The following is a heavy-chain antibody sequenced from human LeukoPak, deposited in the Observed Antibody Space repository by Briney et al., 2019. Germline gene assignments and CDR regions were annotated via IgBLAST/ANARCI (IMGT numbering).Heavy chain of an antibody. Sequence: PGGSLRLSCASSGFTFSSYSMNWVREAPGKGLEWVSYISSSGSTIYYADSVKGRFTISRDNAKNSLYLQMNSLRAEDTAVYYCARYIVVIPAALGYYYYGMDVWGQGTTVTVSS. CDR3: ARYIVVIPAALGYYYYGMDV. V-gene: IGHV3-48*04. CDR2: ISSSGSTI. CDR1: GFTFSSYS. J-gene: IGHJ6*02. D-gene: IGHD2-2*01.